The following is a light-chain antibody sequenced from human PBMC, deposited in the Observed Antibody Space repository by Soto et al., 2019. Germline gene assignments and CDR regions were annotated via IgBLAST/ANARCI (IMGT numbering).Light chain of an antibody. J-gene: IGKJ5*01. CDR2: DAS. V-gene: IGKV1-33*01. CDR1: HDISTF. CDR3: QQYDDFPIT. Sequence: DIQMTQSPSSLAASVGDRVTITCQASHDISTFLNWYQQKPGTAPKLRIYDASHFEPGVPSRFSARGSGTAFTFVISSLQPEDIATYYCQQYDDFPITFGHGTRLDI.